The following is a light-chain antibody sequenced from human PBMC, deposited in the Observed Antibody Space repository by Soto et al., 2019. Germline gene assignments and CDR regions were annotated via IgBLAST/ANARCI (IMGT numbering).Light chain of an antibody. CDR3: QQYNSYSSWT. CDR1: QSLNSL. CDR2: DAS. V-gene: IGKV1-5*01. J-gene: IGKJ1*01. Sequence: DVKMTQSPSTLSASVGDRVTITCRASQSLNSLLAWYQQKPGRAPKLLIYDASTLESGVPSRFSDSGSGTEFTLTISSLQTDDFATYYCQQYNSYSSWTFGQGTKVAIK.